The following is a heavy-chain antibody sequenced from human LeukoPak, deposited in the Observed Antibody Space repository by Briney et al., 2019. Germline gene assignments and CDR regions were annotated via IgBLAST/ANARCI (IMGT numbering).Heavy chain of an antibody. CDR2: IFYSGNT. Sequence: SETLSLTCTVSGGSITHYYWSWIRQPPGKGLEWIGYIFYSGNTNYNPSLKSRVTISVDTSKNQFSLKLSSVTAADTAVYYCARHWETSSWYVDYWGKGTLVTVSS. D-gene: IGHD6-13*01. CDR1: GGSITHYY. V-gene: IGHV4-59*08. J-gene: IGHJ4*02. CDR3: ARHWETSSWYVDY.